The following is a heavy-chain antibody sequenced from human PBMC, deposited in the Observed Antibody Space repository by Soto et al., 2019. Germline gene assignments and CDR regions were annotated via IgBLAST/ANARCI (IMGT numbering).Heavy chain of an antibody. V-gene: IGHV2-5*02. CDR1: GFSLSSPAVG. Sequence: QITLKESGPTLVKPTQTLTLTCTFSGFSLSSPAVGVNWIRQPPGKALEWLALIYWDDDKQYSPSLRSRLTINKDTSKNQVVLTMTNVDPVDTATYYCVHGSGWLPDYWGQGTLVTVSS. J-gene: IGHJ4*02. CDR3: VHGSGWLPDY. CDR2: IYWDDDK. D-gene: IGHD6-19*01.